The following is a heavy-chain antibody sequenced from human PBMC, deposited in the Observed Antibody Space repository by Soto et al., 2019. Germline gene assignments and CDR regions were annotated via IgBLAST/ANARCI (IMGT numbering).Heavy chain of an antibody. J-gene: IGHJ6*02. CDR3: VRMGFSGGGYLSYYYYGMDI. V-gene: IGHV5-51*01. CDR2: IYPRDSNT. CDR1: GYTFTSYW. Sequence: PGESLKISCKSSGYTFTSYWIGWVRQMPGKGLEWMGIIYPRDSNTRYSPSFQGQVTISADKSISTAYLQWSSLKASDTAMYYCVRMGFSGGGYLSYYYYGMDIWGQGTTVTVSS. D-gene: IGHD5-12*01.